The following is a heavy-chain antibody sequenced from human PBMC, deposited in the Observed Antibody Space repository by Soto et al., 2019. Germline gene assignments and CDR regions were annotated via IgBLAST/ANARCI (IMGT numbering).Heavy chain of an antibody. CDR1: GGSFSGYY. Sequence: LSLTCAVYGGSFSGYYWSWIRQPPGKGLEWIGEINHSGSTNYNPSLKSRVTISVDTSKNQFSLKLSSVTAADTAVYYCARGSLLWFGELYDYYYYGMDVWGQGTTVTVSS. CDR3: ARGSLLWFGELYDYYYYGMDV. D-gene: IGHD3-10*01. J-gene: IGHJ6*01. V-gene: IGHV4-34*01. CDR2: INHSGST.